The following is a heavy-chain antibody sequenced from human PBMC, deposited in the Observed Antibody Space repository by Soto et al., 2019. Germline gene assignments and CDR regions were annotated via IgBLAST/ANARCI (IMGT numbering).Heavy chain of an antibody. J-gene: IGHJ4*02. CDR2: IYYSGST. V-gene: IGHV4-31*03. Sequence: QVQLQESGPGLVKPSQTLSLTCTVSGGSFSSGGYYWSWIRQHPGKGLEWIGYIYYSGSTYYNPSLKSRVTISVDTSKNQFSLKLSSVTAADTAVYYCARGVGVVVVEWYYFDYWGQGTLVTVSS. CDR1: GGSFSSGGYY. CDR3: ARGVGVVVVEWYYFDY. D-gene: IGHD2-15*01.